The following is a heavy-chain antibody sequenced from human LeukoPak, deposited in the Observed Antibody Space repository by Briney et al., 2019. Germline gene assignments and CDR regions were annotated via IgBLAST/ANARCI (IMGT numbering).Heavy chain of an antibody. V-gene: IGHV3-74*01. CDR1: GFTFSDYY. CDR2: VSGDGSKT. CDR3: ARVRFCNSAGCYSFFDF. D-gene: IGHD2-2*01. Sequence: PGGSLRLSCAASGFTFSDYYMHWVGQTPGKGLVWVSRVSGDGSKTDYADSVKGRFTISRDNARNTLYLQMNSLRDEDTAVYYCARVRFCNSAGCYSFFDFWGQGTLVTVSS. J-gene: IGHJ4*02.